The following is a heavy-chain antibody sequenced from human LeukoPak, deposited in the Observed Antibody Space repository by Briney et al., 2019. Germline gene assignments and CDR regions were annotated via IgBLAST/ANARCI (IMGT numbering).Heavy chain of an antibody. CDR3: ARDDGGRHTSSLDY. D-gene: IGHD6-6*01. V-gene: IGHV3-74*01. CDR2: ITSDGSTT. J-gene: IGHJ4*02. Sequence: PGGSLRLSCAASGFTFSNCWMHWVRQAPGKGLVWVSRITSDGSTTSYADSVKGRFTISRDNAKNSLYLQMDSLRAEDTATYYCARDDGGRHTSSLDYWGQGTLVAVSS. CDR1: GFTFSNCW.